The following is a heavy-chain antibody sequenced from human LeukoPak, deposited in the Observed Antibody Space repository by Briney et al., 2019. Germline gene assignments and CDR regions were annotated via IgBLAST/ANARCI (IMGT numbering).Heavy chain of an antibody. Sequence: GGSLRLSCAASGFTFSSYAMSWVRQAPGKWLEWVSAISGSGGSTYYADSVKGRFTISRDNSKNTLYLQMNSLRAEDTAVYYCAKSSYYYDSSGYYYGTYYFDYWGQGTLVTVSS. J-gene: IGHJ4*02. V-gene: IGHV3-23*01. CDR1: GFTFSSYA. D-gene: IGHD3-22*01. CDR2: ISGSGGST. CDR3: AKSSYYYDSSGYYYGTYYFDY.